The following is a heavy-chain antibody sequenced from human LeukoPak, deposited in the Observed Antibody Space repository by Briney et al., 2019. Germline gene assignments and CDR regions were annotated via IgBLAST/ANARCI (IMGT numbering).Heavy chain of an antibody. CDR1: GFTFSSYA. CDR3: ARGPRIAVAGSFDY. CDR2: ISSNGGST. Sequence: GGSLRLSCAASGFTFSSYAMPWVRQAPGKGLEYVSAISSNGGSTYYANSVKGRFTISRDNSKNTLYLQMGSLRAEDMAVYYCARGPRIAVAGSFDYWGQGTLVTVSS. V-gene: IGHV3-64*01. D-gene: IGHD6-19*01. J-gene: IGHJ4*02.